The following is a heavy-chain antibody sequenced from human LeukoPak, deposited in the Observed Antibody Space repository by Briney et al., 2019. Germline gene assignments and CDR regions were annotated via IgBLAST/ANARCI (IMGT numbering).Heavy chain of an antibody. CDR2: IYYSGST. CDR3: ARGRIAVAGTYRRNNWFDP. V-gene: IGHV4-39*07. Sequence: SETLSLTCTVSGGSISSSSYYWGWIRQPPGKGLEWIGSIYYSGSTYYNPSLKSRVTISVDTSKNQFSLKLRSVTAADTAVYYCARGRIAVAGTYRRNNWFDPWGQGTLVTVSS. D-gene: IGHD6-19*01. J-gene: IGHJ5*02. CDR1: GGSISSSSYY.